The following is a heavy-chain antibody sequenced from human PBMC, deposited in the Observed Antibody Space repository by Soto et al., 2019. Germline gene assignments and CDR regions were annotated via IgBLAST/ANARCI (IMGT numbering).Heavy chain of an antibody. CDR1: GGSISSGGYS. V-gene: IGHV4-30-2*01. CDR3: ASLLKGYSYGYVDY. J-gene: IGHJ4*02. D-gene: IGHD5-18*01. Sequence: SETLSLTCAVSGGSISSGGYSWSWIRQPPGKGLEWIGYIYHSGSTYYNPSLKSRVTISVDRSKNQFSLKLSSVTAADTAVYYCASLLKGYSYGYVDYWGQGTLVTVSS. CDR2: IYHSGST.